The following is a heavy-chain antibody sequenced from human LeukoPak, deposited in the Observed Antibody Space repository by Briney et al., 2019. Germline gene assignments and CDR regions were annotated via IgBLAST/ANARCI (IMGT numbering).Heavy chain of an antibody. V-gene: IGHV3-7*01. J-gene: IGHJ4*02. CDR2: IKHDGSEK. D-gene: IGHD4-11*01. Sequence: PGGSLRLSCAASGFTFSTHWMSWVRQAPGKGLEWVANIKHDGSEKYYVDSVKGRFTISRDNAKNSLYLQMNSLRAEDTAVYYCTRESDHSNYPGTFDHWAREPGSPSPQ. CDR3: TRESDHSNYPGTFDH. CDR1: GFTFSTHW.